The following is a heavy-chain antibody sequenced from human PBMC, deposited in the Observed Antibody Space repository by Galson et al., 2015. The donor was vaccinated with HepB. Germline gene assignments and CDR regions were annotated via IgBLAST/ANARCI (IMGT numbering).Heavy chain of an antibody. CDR1: GFTFDDYA. CDR3: AKGKQLGFDY. CDR2: ISWDGGST. J-gene: IGHJ4*02. D-gene: IGHD5-18*01. Sequence: SLRLSCAASGFTFDDYAMHWVRQAPGKGLEWVSLISWDGGSTYYADSVKGRFTISRDNSKNSLYLQMNSLRAEDTALYYCAKGKQLGFDYWGQGTLVTVSS. V-gene: IGHV3-43D*03.